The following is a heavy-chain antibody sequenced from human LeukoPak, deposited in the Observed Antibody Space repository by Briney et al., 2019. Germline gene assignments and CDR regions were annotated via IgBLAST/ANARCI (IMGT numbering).Heavy chain of an antibody. D-gene: IGHD6-19*01. Sequence: SETLSLTCTVSGGSISSYYWSWIRQPPGKGLEWTGYIYYSGSTNYNPSLKSRVTISVDTSKNQFSLKLSSVTAADTAVYYCARQSSSGWYNWFDPWGQGTLVTVSS. J-gene: IGHJ5*02. CDR1: GGSISSYY. CDR3: ARQSSSGWYNWFDP. CDR2: IYYSGST. V-gene: IGHV4-59*08.